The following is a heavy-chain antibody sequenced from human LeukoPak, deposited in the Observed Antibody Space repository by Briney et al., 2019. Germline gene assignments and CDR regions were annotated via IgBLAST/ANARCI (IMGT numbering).Heavy chain of an antibody. V-gene: IGHV1-46*01. CDR2: ITPSGGST. J-gene: IGHJ6*04. CDR3: AREGVGGSPGYSSGPYGMDV. Sequence: ASVKVSCEASGYTFTSYYMQWVRHAPGQGLEWMGIITPSGGSTSYAQKFQGRVTMTRDTSTSTVYMELSSLRSEDTAAYYCAREGVGGSPGYSSGPYGMDVWGKGTTVTVSS. D-gene: IGHD6-19*01. CDR1: GYTFTSYY.